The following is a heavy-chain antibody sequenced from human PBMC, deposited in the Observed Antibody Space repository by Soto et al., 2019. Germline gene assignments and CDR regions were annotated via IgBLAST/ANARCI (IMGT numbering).Heavy chain of an antibody. V-gene: IGHV3-30*18. CDR3: AKDQGIAVSHGID. CDR1: GFTFNNYG. CDR2: ISNDGSDK. Sequence: QVQLVESGGGVVQPGRSLRLSCAASGFTFNNYGMHWVRQGPGKGREWVAVISNDGSDKYYADSVKGRLTISRDNSKNTVYLQMNCLRTEDTVVYYCAKDQGIAVSHGIDWGQGTMVTVSS. D-gene: IGHD6-19*01. J-gene: IGHJ3*01.